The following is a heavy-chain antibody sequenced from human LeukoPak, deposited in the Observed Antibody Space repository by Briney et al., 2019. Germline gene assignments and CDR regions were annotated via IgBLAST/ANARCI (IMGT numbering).Heavy chain of an antibody. Sequence: ASVKVSCKASGYTFTSYGISWVRQAPGQGLEWMGWISAYNGNTNYAQKLQGRVTMTTDTSTSTAYMELRSLRSDDTAVYYCARASRLTAAAGTPKGFDPWGQGTLVTVSS. CDR3: ARASRLTAAAGTPKGFDP. CDR2: ISAYNGNT. J-gene: IGHJ5*02. CDR1: GYTFTSYG. D-gene: IGHD6-13*01. V-gene: IGHV1-18*01.